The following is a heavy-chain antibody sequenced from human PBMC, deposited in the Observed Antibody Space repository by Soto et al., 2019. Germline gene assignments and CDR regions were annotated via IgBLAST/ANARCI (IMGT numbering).Heavy chain of an antibody. V-gene: IGHV3-30*18. Sequence: QVQLVESGGGVVQPGRSLRLSCAASGFTFSSYGMHWVRQAPGKGLEWVAVISYDGSNKYYADSVKGRFTISRDNSKNKLYLQMNSLRAEDTAVYYCAKDSRIVVVTAPYDYWGQGTLVTGSS. J-gene: IGHJ4*02. CDR3: AKDSRIVVVTAPYDY. D-gene: IGHD2-21*02. CDR2: ISYDGSNK. CDR1: GFTFSSYG.